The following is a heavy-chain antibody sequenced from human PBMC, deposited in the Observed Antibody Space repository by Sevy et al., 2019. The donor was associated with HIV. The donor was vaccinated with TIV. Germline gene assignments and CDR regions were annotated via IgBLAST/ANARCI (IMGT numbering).Heavy chain of an antibody. V-gene: IGHV3-23*01. CDR2: ISGSGRFT. J-gene: IGHJ6*02. Sequence: GGSLRLSCSASEFTFSSYAMSWVRQAPGKGLEWVSSISGSGRFTYYADFVEGRFSISRDNSKNTLSVQMNSLRAEDTDVYYCAKGFCSGATCPRDYYYYGMDVWGQGTTVTVSS. CDR3: AKGFCSGATCPRDYYYYGMDV. D-gene: IGHD2-15*01. CDR1: EFTFSSYA.